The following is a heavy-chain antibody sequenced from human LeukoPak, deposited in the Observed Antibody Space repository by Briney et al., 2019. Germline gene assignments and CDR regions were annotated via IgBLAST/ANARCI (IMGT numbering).Heavy chain of an antibody. V-gene: IGHV1-46*01. Sequence: ASVKVSCKASGYTFTSYYMHWVRQAPGQGLEWMGIINPSGGSTSYAQKFQGRVTITADKSTSTAYMELSSLRSEDTAVYYCARDPYYDILTGYYHFDYWGQGTLVTVSS. D-gene: IGHD3-9*01. J-gene: IGHJ4*02. CDR2: INPSGGST. CDR3: ARDPYYDILTGYYHFDY. CDR1: GYTFTSYY.